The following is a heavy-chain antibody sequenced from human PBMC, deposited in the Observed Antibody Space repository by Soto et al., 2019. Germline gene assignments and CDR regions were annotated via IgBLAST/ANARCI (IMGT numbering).Heavy chain of an antibody. Sequence: SETLSLTCTVSGGSISSSSYYWGWIRQPPGKGLEWIGSIYCSGSTYYNPSLKSRVTISVDTSKNQFSLKLSSVTAADTAVYYCARHIGGDHFDYWGRGTLVTVSS. J-gene: IGHJ4*02. D-gene: IGHD2-21*02. V-gene: IGHV4-39*01. CDR1: GGSISSSSYY. CDR2: IYCSGST. CDR3: ARHIGGDHFDY.